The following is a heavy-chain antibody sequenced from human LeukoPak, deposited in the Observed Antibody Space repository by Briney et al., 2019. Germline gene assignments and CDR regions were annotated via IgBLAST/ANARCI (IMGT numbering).Heavy chain of an antibody. D-gene: IGHD3-22*01. V-gene: IGHV1-2*02. J-gene: IGHJ4*02. CDR3: ARDKGPYYYDSSGYYFYY. CDR2: INPNSGGT. Sequence: GASVKVSCKASGYTFTGYYMHWVRQAPGQGLEWMGWINPNSGGTNYAQKFQGRVTMTRDTSISTAYMELSRLRSDDTAVYYCARDKGPYYYDSSGYYFYYWGQGTLVTVSS. CDR1: GYTFTGYY.